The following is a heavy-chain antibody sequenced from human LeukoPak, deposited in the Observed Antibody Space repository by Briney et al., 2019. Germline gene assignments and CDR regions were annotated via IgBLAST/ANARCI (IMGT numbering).Heavy chain of an antibody. CDR3: ARDTKSSGWPQDAFDI. CDR2: ISSSSSYI. Sequence: GGSLRLSCAASGFTFSSYSMNWVRQAPGKGLEWVSSISSSSSYIYYADSVKGRFTISRDNAKNSLYLQMNSLRAEDTAVYYCARDTKSSGWPQDAFDIRGQGTMVTVSS. V-gene: IGHV3-21*01. J-gene: IGHJ3*02. D-gene: IGHD6-19*01. CDR1: GFTFSSYS.